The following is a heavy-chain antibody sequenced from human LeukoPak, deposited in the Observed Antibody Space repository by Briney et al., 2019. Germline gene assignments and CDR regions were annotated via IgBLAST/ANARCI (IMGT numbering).Heavy chain of an antibody. Sequence: ASVKVSCKASGYTFTSYDINWVRQATGQGLEWMGWMNPNSGNTGYAQKFQGRVTMTRDTSISTAYMELSGLRSDDTAVYYCARRSAKNDYWGQGTLVTVSS. CDR1: GYTFTSYD. D-gene: IGHD2-15*01. V-gene: IGHV1-8*02. CDR2: MNPNSGNT. J-gene: IGHJ4*02. CDR3: ARRSAKNDY.